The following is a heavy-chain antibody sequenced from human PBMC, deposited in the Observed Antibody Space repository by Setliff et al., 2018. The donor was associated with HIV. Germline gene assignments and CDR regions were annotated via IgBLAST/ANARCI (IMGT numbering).Heavy chain of an antibody. Sequence: PGGSLRLSCAASGFTFSRYGMHWVRQTPGKGLEWVAIIWYDGNNKQYADSMKGRFTISRDNSNNMLYLQMNSLRAEDTAVYYCARDRASVRDTIFGGAQYYYYMDVWGKGTTVTVSS. CDR3: ARDRASVRDTIFGGAQYYYYMDV. CDR1: GFTFSRYG. CDR2: IWYDGNNK. V-gene: IGHV3-33*01. D-gene: IGHD3-3*01. J-gene: IGHJ6*03.